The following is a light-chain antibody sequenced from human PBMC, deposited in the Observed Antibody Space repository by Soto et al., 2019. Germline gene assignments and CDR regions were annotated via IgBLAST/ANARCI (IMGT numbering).Light chain of an antibody. Sequence: SVLTQPAYVSGSHGQSIPISCTGTSSDVGGYNYVSWYQQYPGKAPKLMIYHVSNRPSGVSNRFSGSKSGNSASLTISGLQAEDEADYYCSSYTSTSTYVFGTGTKVT. CDR3: SSYTSTSTYV. V-gene: IGLV2-14*01. J-gene: IGLJ1*01. CDR1: SSDVGGYNY. CDR2: HVS.